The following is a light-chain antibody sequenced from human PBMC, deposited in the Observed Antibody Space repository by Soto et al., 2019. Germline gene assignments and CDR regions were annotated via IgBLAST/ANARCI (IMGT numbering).Light chain of an antibody. J-gene: IGKJ1*01. CDR2: DAS. CDR3: QQYDYSRT. V-gene: IGKV1-5*01. CDR1: QSISTW. Sequence: DMLITQSPYTLSAYVVDRCAVSFRASQSISTWLAWYQQKPGKAPKPLIHDASSLESGVPSRFSGSGSGTEFRLTIRSLQPDDFATYYCQQYDYSRTFGQGTKVDIK.